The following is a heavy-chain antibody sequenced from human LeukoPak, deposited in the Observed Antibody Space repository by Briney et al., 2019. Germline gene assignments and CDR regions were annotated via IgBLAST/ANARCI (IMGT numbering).Heavy chain of an antibody. V-gene: IGHV4-4*07. J-gene: IGHJ2*01. CDR1: GGSISSYY. CDR3: ARDPVVPATSMQFDWYFDL. D-gene: IGHD2-15*01. Sequence: SETLSLTCTVSGGSISSYYWSWIRQPAGKGLEWIGRIYTSGSTNYNPSLKSRVTMSVDTSKNQFSLKLSSVTAADTAVYYCARDPVVPATSMQFDWYFDLWGRGTLVTVSS. CDR2: IYTSGST.